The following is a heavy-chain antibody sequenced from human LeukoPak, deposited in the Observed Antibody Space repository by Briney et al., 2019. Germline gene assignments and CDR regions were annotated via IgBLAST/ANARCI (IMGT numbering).Heavy chain of an antibody. Sequence: ASVKVSCKDSGYTLTELSMHGVRQAPGKGLEWMGGFDPEDGETIYAQKFQGRVTMTEDTSTDTAYMELSSLRSEDTAVYYCATVGPGDSSRWYRGNWFDPWGQGTLVTLSS. V-gene: IGHV1-24*01. D-gene: IGHD6-19*01. J-gene: IGHJ5*02. CDR3: ATVGPGDSSRWYRGNWFDP. CDR1: GYTLTELS. CDR2: FDPEDGET.